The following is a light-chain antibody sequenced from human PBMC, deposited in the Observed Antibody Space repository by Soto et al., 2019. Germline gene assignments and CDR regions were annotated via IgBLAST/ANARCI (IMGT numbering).Light chain of an antibody. CDR2: EVN. CDR3: SSYAGSSNV. V-gene: IGLV2-8*01. Sequence: QSVLTQPPSASGSPRQSVAIPCTGTSSDVGGYNYVSWYQQHPGKAPKLMIYEVNKRPSGVPDRFSGSKSGNTASLTVSGLQAEDEADYYCSSYAGSSNVFGTGTKVTVL. CDR1: SSDVGGYNY. J-gene: IGLJ1*01.